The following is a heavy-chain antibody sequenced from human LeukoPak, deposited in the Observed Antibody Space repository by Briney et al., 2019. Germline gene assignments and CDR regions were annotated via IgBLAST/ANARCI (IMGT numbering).Heavy chain of an antibody. D-gene: IGHD5-18*01. CDR2: ISGSGGST. CDR3: ARKSRIYSYGPDWFDP. J-gene: IGHJ5*02. Sequence: PGGSLRLSCAASGFTFSSYAMSWVRQAPGKGLEWVSAISGSGGSTYYADSVKGRFTISRDNAKNTLYLQMNSLRAEDTAVYYCARKSRIYSYGPDWFDPWGQGTLVTVSS. CDR1: GFTFSSYA. V-gene: IGHV3-23*01.